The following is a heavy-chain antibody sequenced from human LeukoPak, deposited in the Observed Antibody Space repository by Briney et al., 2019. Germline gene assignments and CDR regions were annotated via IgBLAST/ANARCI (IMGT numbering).Heavy chain of an antibody. V-gene: IGHV1-2*06. J-gene: IGHJ4*02. Sequence: ASVKVSCKSSGYTFTGYYMHWVRQAPGQGLEWMGRINPNSGGTNYPQKFQGRVTKTRDTSISTAYMELSRLRSDDTAVYYCSASSGGSDYWGQGTLVTVSS. CDR3: SASSGGSDY. D-gene: IGHD3-16*01. CDR2: INPNSGGT. CDR1: GYTFTGYY.